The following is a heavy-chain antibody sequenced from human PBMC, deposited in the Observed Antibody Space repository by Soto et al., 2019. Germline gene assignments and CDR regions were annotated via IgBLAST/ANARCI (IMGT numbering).Heavy chain of an antibody. V-gene: IGHV3-23*01. D-gene: IGHD3-10*01. J-gene: IGHJ3*02. CDR3: AKWPGDAFDI. CDR2: ISGTGRNT. Sequence: PGGSLRLSCATSGFTFSRNGMSWVRQAPGKGLDWVSGISGTGRNTYYADSVKGRFTISRDNSKNTLFLQMNSLRVEDTAVYYCAKWPGDAFDIWSQGTMVTVSS. CDR1: GFTFSRNG.